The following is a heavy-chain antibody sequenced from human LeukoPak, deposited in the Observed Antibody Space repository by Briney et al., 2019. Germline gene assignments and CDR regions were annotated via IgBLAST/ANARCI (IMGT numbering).Heavy chain of an antibody. CDR2: IKQDGSEK. J-gene: IGHJ4*02. CDR3: ARELYDYVWGSYRYLPTTFDY. Sequence: PGGSLRLSSAASGFTFSSYWMSWVRQAPGKGLEWVANIKQDGSEKYYVDSVKGRFTISRDNAKNSLYLQMNSLRAEDTAVYYCARELYDYVWGSYRYLPTTFDYWGQGTLVTVSS. CDR1: GFTFSSYW. V-gene: IGHV3-7*01. D-gene: IGHD3-16*02.